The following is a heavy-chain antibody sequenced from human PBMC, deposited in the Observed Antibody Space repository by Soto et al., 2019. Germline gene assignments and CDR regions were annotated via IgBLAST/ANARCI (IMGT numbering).Heavy chain of an antibody. CDR1: GGSFSGYY. V-gene: IGHV4-34*01. D-gene: IGHD3-10*01. J-gene: IGHJ4*02. CDR3: ARRGFGDPPPFDY. Sequence: SETLSLTCAVYGGSFSGYYWSWIRQPPGKGLEWIGEINHSGSTNYNPSLKSRVTISVDTSKNQFSLKLSSVTAADTAVYYCARRGFGDPPPFDYWGQGTLVTVSS. CDR2: INHSGST.